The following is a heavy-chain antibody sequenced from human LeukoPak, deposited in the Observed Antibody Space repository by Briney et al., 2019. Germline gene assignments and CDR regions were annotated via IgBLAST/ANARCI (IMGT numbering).Heavy chain of an antibody. CDR3: ARGTHYDFWSGDPTYYFDY. D-gene: IGHD3-3*01. Sequence: ASVKVSCKVSGDTFSSHAINWVRQAPGQGLEWMGWISAYNGNTNYAQKLQGRVTMTTDTSTSTAYMELRSLRSDDTAVYYCARGTHYDFWSGDPTYYFDYWGQGTLVTVSS. J-gene: IGHJ4*02. CDR1: GDTFSSHA. V-gene: IGHV1-18*01. CDR2: ISAYNGNT.